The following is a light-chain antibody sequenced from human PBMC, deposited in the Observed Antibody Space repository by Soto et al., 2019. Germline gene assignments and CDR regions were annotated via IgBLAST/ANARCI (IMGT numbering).Light chain of an antibody. V-gene: IGLV2-14*01. CDR1: SSDVGDGDF. CDR2: KVS. CDR3: CSYTRSYTWV. Sequence: QSVLTQPASVSGSPRQSITISCTGTSSDVGDGDFVSWYQQRPGNAPILMIYKVSNRPSGVSNRFSGSKSGNTASLTISGLQAEDEADYYCCSYTRSYTWVFGGGTKLTVL. J-gene: IGLJ3*02.